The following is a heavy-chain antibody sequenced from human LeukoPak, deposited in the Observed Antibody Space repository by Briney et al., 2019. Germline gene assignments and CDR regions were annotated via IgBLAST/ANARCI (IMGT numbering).Heavy chain of an antibody. CDR2: IRSSSSYI. Sequence: GGSLRLSCAASGFTSSSYSMNWVRQAPGKGLEWVSSIRSSSSYIYYADSVKGRFTSSRDNAKNSLYLQMNSLRAEDTAVYYCARSVAVAGLSSYWYFDLWGRGTLVTVSS. D-gene: IGHD6-19*01. J-gene: IGHJ2*01. CDR3: ARSVAVAGLSSYWYFDL. CDR1: GFTSSSYS. V-gene: IGHV3-21*01.